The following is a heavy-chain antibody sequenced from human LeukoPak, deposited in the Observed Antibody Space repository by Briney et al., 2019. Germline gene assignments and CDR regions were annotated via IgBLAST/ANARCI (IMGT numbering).Heavy chain of an antibody. Sequence: PGGSLRICCAASGFTVSSNYMSWVRQAPGKGLEWVSVIYSGGSTYYADSVKGRFTISRDNSKNTLYLQMNSLRAEDTAVYYCARLGRSLGSQGYYFDYWGQGTLVTVSS. J-gene: IGHJ4*02. CDR2: IYSGGST. D-gene: IGHD3-10*01. CDR3: ARLGRSLGSQGYYFDY. V-gene: IGHV3-66*01. CDR1: GFTVSSNY.